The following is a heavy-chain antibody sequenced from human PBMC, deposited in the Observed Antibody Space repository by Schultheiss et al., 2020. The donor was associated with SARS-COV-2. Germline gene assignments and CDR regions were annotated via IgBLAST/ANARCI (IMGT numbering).Heavy chain of an antibody. V-gene: IGHV3-23*01. Sequence: GGSLRLSCAASGFTFSSYVMNWVRQAPGKGLEWVSTISGSGGATYYADSVKGRFTISRDTSKNTLYLQMNSLRADDTAVYYCAKNGEGSSVSRLHYFDYWGQGTLVTVSS. D-gene: IGHD5/OR15-5a*01. CDR3: AKNGEGSSVSRLHYFDY. CDR1: GFTFSSYV. J-gene: IGHJ4*02. CDR2: ISGSGGAT.